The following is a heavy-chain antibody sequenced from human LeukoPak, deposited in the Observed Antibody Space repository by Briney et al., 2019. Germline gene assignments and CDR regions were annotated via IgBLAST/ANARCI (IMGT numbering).Heavy chain of an antibody. D-gene: IGHD3-10*01. CDR1: GYTLTELS. V-gene: IGHV1-24*01. Sequence: ASVKVSCKVSGYTLTELSMHWVRQAPGKGLELMGGFDPEDGQTIYAQKFQGRVTMTEDTSTDTAYMELSSLRSEDTAVYYCATAPHTMVRGVTIFDYWGQGTLVSVSS. CDR3: ATAPHTMVRGVTIFDY. CDR2: FDPEDGQT. J-gene: IGHJ4*02.